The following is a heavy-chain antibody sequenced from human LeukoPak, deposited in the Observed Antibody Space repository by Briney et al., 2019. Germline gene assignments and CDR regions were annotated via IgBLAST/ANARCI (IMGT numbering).Heavy chain of an antibody. D-gene: IGHD6-13*01. CDR3: AGDDAAAGIIFDS. CDR1: GFTFTNYW. V-gene: IGHV3-74*01. Sequence: GGSLRLSCAASGFTFTNYWMHWVRQAPGKGLVWASRIHSDGSSTNYADSVTGRFTISRDNAKNTLYLQMNSLRAEDTAVYYCAGDDAAAGIIFDSWGQGTLVTVSS. J-gene: IGHJ4*02. CDR2: IHSDGSST.